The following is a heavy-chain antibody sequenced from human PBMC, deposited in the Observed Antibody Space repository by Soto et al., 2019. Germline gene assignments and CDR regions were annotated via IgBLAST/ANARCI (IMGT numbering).Heavy chain of an antibody. J-gene: IGHJ1*01. CDR1: GFIFSSYG. CDR2: IWYDGSNT. V-gene: IGHV3-33*01. CDR3: ARGLRAAAGRDYFQY. Sequence: QVQLVEAGGGVVQPGRSLTLSCAASGFIFSSYGMHWVRQAPGTGLQWVAVIWYDGSNTYYADSVKGRFTSSRDNSKKPLYLQMNSLRAEDMAVYYCARGLRAAAGRDYFQYWGQGNLVTVSS. D-gene: IGHD6-13*01.